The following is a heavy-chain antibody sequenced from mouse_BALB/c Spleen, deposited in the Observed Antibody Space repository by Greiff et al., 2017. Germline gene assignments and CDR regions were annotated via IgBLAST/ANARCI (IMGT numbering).Heavy chain of an antibody. CDR3: TRDGDYDLFDY. V-gene: IGHV5-6-4*01. CDR1: GFTFSSYT. CDR2: ISSGGSYT. D-gene: IGHD2-4*01. Sequence: EVKLVESGGGLVKPGGSLKLSCAASGFTFSSYTMSWVRQTPEKRLEWVATISSGGSYTYYPDSVKGRFTISRDNAKNTLYLQMSSLKSEDTAMYYCTRDGDYDLFDYWGQGTTRTVSS. J-gene: IGHJ2*01.